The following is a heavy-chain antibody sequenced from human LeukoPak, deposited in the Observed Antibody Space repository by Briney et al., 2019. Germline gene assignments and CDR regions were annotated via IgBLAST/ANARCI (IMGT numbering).Heavy chain of an antibody. D-gene: IGHD3-22*01. CDR2: VNHSGVT. J-gene: IGHJ4*02. CDR1: GESLNNYY. V-gene: IGHV4-34*01. CDR3: ARGVHYDNSGYYHRGFDS. Sequence: PSETLSLTCDVYGESLNNYYWNWIRQPPGKGLDWIGEVNHSGVTKYHPSLKSRITISLETSKNQFSLKLTSVTAADTAVFYCARGVHYDNSGYYHRGFDSWGQGTLVTVSS.